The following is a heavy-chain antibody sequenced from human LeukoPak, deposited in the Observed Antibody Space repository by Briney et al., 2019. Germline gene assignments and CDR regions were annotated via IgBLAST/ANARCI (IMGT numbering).Heavy chain of an antibody. CDR2: ISSSSSYI. Sequence: GGSLRLSCAASGFTFSSYSMNWVRQAPGKGLEWVSSISSSSSYIYYADSVKGRFTISRDNAKNSLYLQMNSLRAEDTAVYYCARAFYYCDSSDDSDNPDYWGQGTLVTVSS. CDR3: ARAFYYCDSSDDSDNPDY. J-gene: IGHJ4*02. D-gene: IGHD3-22*01. CDR1: GFTFSSYS. V-gene: IGHV3-21*01.